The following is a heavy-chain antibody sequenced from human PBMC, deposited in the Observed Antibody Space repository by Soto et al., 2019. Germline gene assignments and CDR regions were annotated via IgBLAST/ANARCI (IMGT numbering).Heavy chain of an antibody. V-gene: IGHV4-30-2*01. D-gene: IGHD5-18*01. CDR2: IYYGGST. Sequence: SETLSLTCSVSGGSISSGGFSWSWIRQPPGKGLEWIGYIYYGGSTYYNPSLKSRVTMSVDRSKNQFSLELGSVTAADTAVYYCARYSFGFAYWGRGTLVTVSS. J-gene: IGHJ4*02. CDR3: ARYSFGFAY. CDR1: GGSISSGGFS.